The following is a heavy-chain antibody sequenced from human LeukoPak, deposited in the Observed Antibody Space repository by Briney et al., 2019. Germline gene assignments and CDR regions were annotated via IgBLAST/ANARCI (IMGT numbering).Heavy chain of an antibody. J-gene: IGHJ6*02. CDR3: ALGTINKDYYFGMDV. D-gene: IGHD2-8*01. V-gene: IGHV3-11*01. CDR1: GFTVSNSY. Sequence: GGSLRLSCAASGFTVSNSYMTWLRQAPGKGLEWLSYISNSGTTVFYADSVKGRFTVSRDNAKRSLYLQIESLRDDDTAVYHCALGTINKDYYFGMDVWGQGTTVTVSS. CDR2: ISNSGTTV.